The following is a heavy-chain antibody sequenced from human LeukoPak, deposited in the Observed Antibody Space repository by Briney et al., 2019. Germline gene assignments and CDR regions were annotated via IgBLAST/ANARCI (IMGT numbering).Heavy chain of an antibody. CDR2: ISYDGSNK. CDR1: GFTFSSYA. Sequence: GGSLRLSCAASGFTFSSYAMHWVRQAPGKGLEWVAVISYDGSNKYYADSVKGRFTISRDNSKNTLYLQMNSLRAEDTAVYYCARDASSSGWHRGYWGQGTLVTVSS. CDR3: ARDASSSGWHRGY. V-gene: IGHV3-30*04. D-gene: IGHD6-19*01. J-gene: IGHJ4*02.